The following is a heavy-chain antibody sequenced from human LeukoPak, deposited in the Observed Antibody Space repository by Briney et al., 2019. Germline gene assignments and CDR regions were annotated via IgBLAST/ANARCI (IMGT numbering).Heavy chain of an antibody. CDR2: IIPIFGTA. V-gene: IGHV1-69*01. D-gene: IGHD3-9*01. CDR3: ARDHGPQYYDILTGYLFDY. J-gene: IGHJ4*02. CDR1: GGTFSSYA. Sequence: SVKVSCKASGGTFSSYAISWVRQAPGQGLEWMGGIIPIFGTANYAQKFQGRVTITADESTSTAYMELSSLRSEDTAVYYCARDHGPQYYDILTGYLFDYWGQGTLVTVSS.